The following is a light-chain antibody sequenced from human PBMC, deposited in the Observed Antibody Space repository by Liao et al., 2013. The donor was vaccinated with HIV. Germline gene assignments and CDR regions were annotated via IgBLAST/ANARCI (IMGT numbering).Light chain of an antibody. CDR3: QVWDTSSAHQV. V-gene: IGLV3-1*01. Sequence: SYAVTQPPSVSVSPGQTASITCSGDRLGDKYACWYQQKPGQSPVLVIYQDMKRPSGIPARFSASNSGNTATLTISRVEAGDEADYYCQVWDTSSAHQVFGGGTKLTVL. CDR1: RLGDKY. J-gene: IGLJ3*02. CDR2: QDM.